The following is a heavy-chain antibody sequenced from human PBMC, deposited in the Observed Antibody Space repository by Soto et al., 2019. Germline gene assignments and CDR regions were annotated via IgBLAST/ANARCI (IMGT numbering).Heavy chain of an antibody. CDR3: ARGPHYYGSGSYYRVFDY. CDR1: GGSFSGYY. CDR2: INHSGST. Sequence: SETLSLTCAVYGGSFSGYYWSWIRQPPGKGLEWIGEINHSGSTNYNPSLKSRVTISVDTSKNQFSLKLSSVTAADTAVYYCARGPHYYGSGSYYRVFDYWGQGTLVTVSS. V-gene: IGHV4-34*01. D-gene: IGHD3-10*01. J-gene: IGHJ4*02.